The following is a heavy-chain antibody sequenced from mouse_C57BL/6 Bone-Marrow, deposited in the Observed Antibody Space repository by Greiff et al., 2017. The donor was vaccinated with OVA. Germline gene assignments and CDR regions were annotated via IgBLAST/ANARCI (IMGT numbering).Heavy chain of an antibody. CDR2: INPGSGGT. CDR3: ARQAGSWFAY. Sequence: QVQLQQSGAELVRPGTSVKVSCKASGYAFTNYLIEWVKQRPGQGLEWIGVINPGSGGTNYNEKFKGKATLTADKSSSTAYLQLSSLTSEDSAVYFGARQAGSWFAYWGQGTLVTVSA. J-gene: IGHJ3*01. CDR1: GYAFTNYL. V-gene: IGHV1-54*01. D-gene: IGHD3-2*02.